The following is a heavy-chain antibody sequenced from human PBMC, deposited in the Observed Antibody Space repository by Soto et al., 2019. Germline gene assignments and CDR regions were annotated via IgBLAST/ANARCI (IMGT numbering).Heavy chain of an antibody. Sequence: GGSLRLSCSASGFTFSSYAMHWVRQAPGKGLEYVSAISSNGGSTYYADSVKGRFTISRDNSKNTLYLQMSSLRAEDTAVYYCVKGSGSYYNPWFDPWGQGTLVTSPQ. CDR1: GFTFSSYA. J-gene: IGHJ5*02. CDR2: ISSNGGST. V-gene: IGHV3-64D*06. D-gene: IGHD3-10*01. CDR3: VKGSGSYYNPWFDP.